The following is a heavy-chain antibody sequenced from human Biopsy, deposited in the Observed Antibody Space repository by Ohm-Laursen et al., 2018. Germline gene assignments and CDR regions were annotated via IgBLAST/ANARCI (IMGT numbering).Heavy chain of an antibody. D-gene: IGHD1-26*01. Sequence: VKVSCKASGGTFINYTISWVRQAPGQGLEWMGGIIPMFGTANYAQMFQGRVTISADESTSTSYMELSSLTTEDTAIYYCARGPHSGSHSCFDYWGRGTLVTVSS. CDR3: ARGPHSGSHSCFDY. J-gene: IGHJ4*02. CDR1: GGTFINYT. V-gene: IGHV1-69*13. CDR2: IIPMFGTA.